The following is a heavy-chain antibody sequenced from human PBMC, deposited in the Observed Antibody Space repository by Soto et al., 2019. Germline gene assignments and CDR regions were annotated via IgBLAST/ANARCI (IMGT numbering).Heavy chain of an antibody. Sequence: GESLKISCKGSGYSFTSYWISWVRQMPGKGLEWMGRIDPSDSYTNYSPSFQGHVTISADKSISTAYLQWSSLKASDTAMYYCARRSGSYYHYDFDGMDVWGQGTTVTVSS. CDR3: ARRSGSYYHYDFDGMDV. V-gene: IGHV5-10-1*01. CDR1: GYSFTSYW. D-gene: IGHD1-26*01. J-gene: IGHJ6*01. CDR2: IDPSDSYT.